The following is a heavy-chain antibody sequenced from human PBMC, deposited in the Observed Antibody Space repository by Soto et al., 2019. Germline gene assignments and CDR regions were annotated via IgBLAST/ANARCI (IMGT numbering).Heavy chain of an antibody. CDR2: MKHNSGNT. V-gene: IGHV1-8*01. CDR3: ARHSGSSGAFDI. D-gene: IGHD6-6*01. CDR1: GYTFALYD. Sequence: QVQLVQSGAEVKKPGASVKVSCKASGYTFALYDINWVRQATGQGLEWMGWMKHNSGNTGYAQKFQGRVTMTRNTSINTAYMELSSLTAEDTAVYYGARHSGSSGAFDIWGQGTMVTVSS. J-gene: IGHJ3*02.